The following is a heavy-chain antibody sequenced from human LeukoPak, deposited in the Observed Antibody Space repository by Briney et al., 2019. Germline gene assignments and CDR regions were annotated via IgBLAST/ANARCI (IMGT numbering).Heavy chain of an antibody. CDR2: IKQDGSEK. J-gene: IGHJ4*02. D-gene: IGHD2-21*02. Sequence: TGGSLRLSCAASGFTFSNSWMSWVRQAPGKGLQWVANIKQDGSEKYYVDSVKGRFTISRDNARNSLYLQMNSLRAEDTAVYYCARTAMAFDYWGQGTLVTVSS. CDR1: GFTFSNSW. V-gene: IGHV3-7*04. CDR3: ARTAMAFDY.